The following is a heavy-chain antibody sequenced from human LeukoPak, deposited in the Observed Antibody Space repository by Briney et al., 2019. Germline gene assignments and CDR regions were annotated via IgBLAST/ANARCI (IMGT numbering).Heavy chain of an antibody. CDR3: ARGLRDVRGWYHHDF. V-gene: IGHV4-4*07. CDR2: MYTTGTT. J-gene: IGHJ4*02. D-gene: IGHD6-19*01. CDR1: GGSMDSYH. Sequence: PSETLSLTCTVSGGSMDSYHWSWIRQPAGKELEWIGHMYTTGTTRYKSALKSRVSMSIDTSTNQFSLTLSSVTAADTAVYYYARGLRDVRGWYHHDFWGQGTLVTVSS.